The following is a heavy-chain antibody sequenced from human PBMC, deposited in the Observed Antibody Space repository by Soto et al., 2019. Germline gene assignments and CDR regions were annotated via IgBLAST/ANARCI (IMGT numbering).Heavy chain of an antibody. J-gene: IGHJ5*02. V-gene: IGHV6-1*01. CDR2: TYYRSKWYN. D-gene: IGHD6-6*01. CDR3: ARHPHFHGSSYLGSLGNWGDP. CDR1: GDSVSSNSAA. Sequence: PSQTRSLTCAISGDSVSSNSAAWNWIRQSPSRGLEWLGRTYYRSKWYNDYAVSVKSRITINPDTSKNQFSLQLNSVTPEETAVYYCARHPHFHGSSYLGSLGNWGDPWGQGTLVTVSS.